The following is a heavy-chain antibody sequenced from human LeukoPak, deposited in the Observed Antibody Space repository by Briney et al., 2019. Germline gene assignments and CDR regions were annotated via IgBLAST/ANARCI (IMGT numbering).Heavy chain of an antibody. V-gene: IGHV3-21*01. J-gene: IGHJ5*02. CDR3: ARGVYSSSSNWFDP. D-gene: IGHD6-13*01. Sequence: KAGGSLRLSCAASGFTFSSYSMNWVRQAPGKGLEWVSSISSSSSYIYYADSVKGRFTISRDNAENSLYLQMNSLRAEDTAVYYCARGVYSSSSNWFDPWGQGTLVTVSS. CDR1: GFTFSSYS. CDR2: ISSSSSYI.